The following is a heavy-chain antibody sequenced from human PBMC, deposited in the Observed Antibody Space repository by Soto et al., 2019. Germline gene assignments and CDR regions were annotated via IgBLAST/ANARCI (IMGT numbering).Heavy chain of an antibody. CDR2: INHSGST. J-gene: IGHJ4*02. Sequence: SETLSLTCAVYGGSFSGYYWSWIRQPPGKGLECIGEINHSGSTNYNPSLKSRVTISVDTSKNLLSLKLVSLTAADTAVYYCARHDYNDYVNPFDYWGQGTLVTVYS. CDR1: GGSFSGYY. D-gene: IGHD4-17*01. CDR3: ARHDYNDYVNPFDY. V-gene: IGHV4-34*01.